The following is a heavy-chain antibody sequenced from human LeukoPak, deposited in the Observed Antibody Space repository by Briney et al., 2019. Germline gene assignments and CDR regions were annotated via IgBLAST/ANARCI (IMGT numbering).Heavy chain of an antibody. CDR3: ARSEGIIAVAGPYDY. D-gene: IGHD6-19*01. V-gene: IGHV1-18*01. Sequence: ASVKVSCKASGYTFTSYGISWVRQAPGQGLGWMGWISAYNGNTNYARKLQGRVTMTTDTSTSTAYMELRSLRSDDTAVYYCARSEGIIAVAGPYDYWGQGTLVTVSS. CDR2: ISAYNGNT. J-gene: IGHJ4*02. CDR1: GYTFTSYG.